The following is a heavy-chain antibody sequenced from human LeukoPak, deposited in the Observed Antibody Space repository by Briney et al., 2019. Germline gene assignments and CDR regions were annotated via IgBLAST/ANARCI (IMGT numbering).Heavy chain of an antibody. CDR1: GGSFGGYY. CDR3: ARGFKGTSYYYYYMDV. Sequence: SETLPLTCAVYGGSFGGYYWSWIRQPPGKGLEWIGEINHSGSTNYNPSLKSRVTISVDTSKNQFSLKLSSVTAADTAVYYCARGFKGTSYYYYYMDVWGKGTTVTVSS. J-gene: IGHJ6*03. V-gene: IGHV4-34*01. CDR2: INHSGST. D-gene: IGHD2-2*01.